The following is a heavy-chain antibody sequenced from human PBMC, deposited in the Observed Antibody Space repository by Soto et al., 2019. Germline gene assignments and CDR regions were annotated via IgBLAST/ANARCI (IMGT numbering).Heavy chain of an antibody. CDR2: IYWDDDK. J-gene: IGHJ4*02. D-gene: IGHD2-15*01. V-gene: IGHV2-5*02. CDR1: GVSLTTSGVG. CDR3: AHRQRTVVVGAPFDL. Sequence: QITLRESGPPLVQPTQTLTLTCTLSGVSLTTSGVGVGWIRQPPGKALEWLALIYWDDDKRFSPSLKSRLAITRDTSKNQVGMTMTDMAPVDTAIYYCAHRQRTVVVGAPFDLWGQGSQVTVSS.